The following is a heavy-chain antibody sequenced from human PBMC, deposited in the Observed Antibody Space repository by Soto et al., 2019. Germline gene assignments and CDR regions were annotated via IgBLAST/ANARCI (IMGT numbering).Heavy chain of an antibody. CDR1: GFTFSNYW. CDR3: ATGDCVGGTCYSLAGSFYYYMNV. Sequence: EVQLVESGGGLVQPGGSLRLSCAASGFTFSNYWMYWVRQAPGEGLVWVSRINSDGSVSSYADSVKGRLTISRDNVQNNVYLQMDSLRAEDTAVYYSATGDCVGGTCYSLAGSFYYYMNVWGKGTTVTVFS. J-gene: IGHJ6*03. V-gene: IGHV3-74*01. D-gene: IGHD2-15*01. CDR2: INSDGSVS.